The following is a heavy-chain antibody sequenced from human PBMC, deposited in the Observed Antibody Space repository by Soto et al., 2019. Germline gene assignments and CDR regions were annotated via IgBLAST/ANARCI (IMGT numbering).Heavy chain of an antibody. CDR2: IYHTEIT. CDR1: GGSTRSSDKY. Sequence: PSETLSLTCTVSGGSTRSSDKYWGWFRQPPGKGLEWIGNIYHTEITRYNPSLESRVTISVDASKNQFYLKLMSVTAADTAVYYCARVPSPWGQGTLVTVSS. J-gene: IGHJ5*02. CDR3: ARVPSP. V-gene: IGHV4-30-2*01.